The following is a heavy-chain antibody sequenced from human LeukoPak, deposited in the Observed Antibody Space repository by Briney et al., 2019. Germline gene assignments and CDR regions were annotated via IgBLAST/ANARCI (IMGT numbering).Heavy chain of an antibody. CDR1: GFTFGIYG. CDR3: AKDLAFSGSLDH. D-gene: IGHD1-26*01. Sequence: GRALRLSCVASGFTFGIYGMHWVRQAPGRGLEWVALISSDGKNKLHRDSVKGRFTVSRDNPKNTVYLQMNSLRTDDTAVYYCAKDLAFSGSLDHWGQGTVVSVSS. V-gene: IGHV3-30*18. J-gene: IGHJ4*02. CDR2: ISSDGKNK.